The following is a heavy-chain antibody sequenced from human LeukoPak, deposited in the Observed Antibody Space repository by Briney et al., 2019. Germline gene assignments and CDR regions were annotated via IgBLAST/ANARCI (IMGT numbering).Heavy chain of an antibody. V-gene: IGHV4-39*01. CDR2: INYSGST. CDR3: ARRIAVAGTNLPGAAFDI. D-gene: IGHD6-19*01. J-gene: IGHJ3*02. CDR1: GDSVSSSSYY. Sequence: PSETLSLTCTVSGDSVSSSSYYWGWIRQPPGKGLEWIGSINYSGSTYYNPSLKSRVTISIDTSKNQFSLKLSSVTAAETAIYYCARRIAVAGTNLPGAAFDIWGQGTMVTVSS.